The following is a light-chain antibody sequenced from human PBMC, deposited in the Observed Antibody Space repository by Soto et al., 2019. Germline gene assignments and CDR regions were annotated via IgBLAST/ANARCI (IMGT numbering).Light chain of an antibody. Sequence: DIQLTQSPSFLSPSIGESVTITFRSSQVISTSLVWYQVKPGKAPKLLIYAASTLESGVPSRFSANVSATEFSLTITSLQHEDFATYYCQQLFDSPITYGQGTRMEI. CDR3: QQLFDSPIT. CDR1: QVISTS. CDR2: AAS. J-gene: IGKJ5*01. V-gene: IGKV1-9*01.